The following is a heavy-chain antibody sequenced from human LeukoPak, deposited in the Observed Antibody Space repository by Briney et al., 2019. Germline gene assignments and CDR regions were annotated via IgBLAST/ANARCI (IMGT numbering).Heavy chain of an antibody. J-gene: IGHJ4*02. D-gene: IGHD3-10*01. Sequence: PGGSLRLSCAASGFTFSSYAMSWVRQAPGKGLEWVSTVSVYGGTTYYADSVKSRFTISRDNSKNTLYLQMNSLRPEDAAVYFCAKELHGSGNYAFDYWGQGTLVTVSS. CDR1: GFTFSSYA. V-gene: IGHV3-23*01. CDR3: AKELHGSGNYAFDY. CDR2: VSVYGGTT.